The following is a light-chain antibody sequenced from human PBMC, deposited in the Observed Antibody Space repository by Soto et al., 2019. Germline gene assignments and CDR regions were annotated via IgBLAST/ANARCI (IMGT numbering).Light chain of an antibody. Sequence: QSALTQPASVSGSPGQSITISCTGTSSDVGGYNYVSWYQQHPGKAPKLMIYDVSNRPSGVSNRFSGSKSGNTASLTISGLQAEDEADYYCSSYTSSITLWVFGTGTKVTVL. V-gene: IGLV2-14*01. CDR3: SSYTSSITLWV. J-gene: IGLJ1*01. CDR2: DVS. CDR1: SSDVGGYNY.